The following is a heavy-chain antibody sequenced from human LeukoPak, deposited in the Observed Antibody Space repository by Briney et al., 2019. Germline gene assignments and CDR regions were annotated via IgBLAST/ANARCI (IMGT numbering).Heavy chain of an antibody. V-gene: IGHV3-23*01. CDR1: GFSFTTYA. CDR3: AKGLQQLWFFDY. J-gene: IGHJ4*02. CDR2: VTGSGDNT. Sequence: PGGSLRLSCAASGFSFTTYAMGWVRQAPGKGLEWVSCVTGSGDNTYYADSVKGRFTISRDNSKNTLHLQMNSLRAEDTAVYYCAKGLQQLWFFDYWGQGTLVTVSS. D-gene: IGHD5-18*01.